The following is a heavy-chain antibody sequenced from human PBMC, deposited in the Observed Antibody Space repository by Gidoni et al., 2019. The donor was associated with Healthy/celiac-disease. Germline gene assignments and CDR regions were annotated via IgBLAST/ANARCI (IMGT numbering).Heavy chain of an antibody. D-gene: IGHD3-9*01. V-gene: IGHV3-64D*06. CDR2: ISSNGGST. J-gene: IGHJ4*02. CDR1: GFTFSSYV. Sequence: EVQLVASGGVLVYPGGSLRLYCSAPGFTFSSYVRLWVRQAPGKGLAFVSAISSNGGSTYNSDSVYGRFTSSRDNSKNTLYLQRSSLRAEDTAIYYCVKVLGKANDILRCFDWLSPNFDYWGQGTLVTVSS. CDR3: VKVLGKANDILRCFDWLSPNFDY.